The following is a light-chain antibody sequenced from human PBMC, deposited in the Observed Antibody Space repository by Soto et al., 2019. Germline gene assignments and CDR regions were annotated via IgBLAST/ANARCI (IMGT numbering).Light chain of an antibody. V-gene: IGKV3-20*01. CDR1: QSVTSSY. CDR3: QRYGSSPPLT. J-gene: IGKJ4*01. Sequence: EIVLMQSPGTLSLSPGERATLSCRASQSVTSSYLAWYQQKPGQAPRLLIDGASRRATGIPDRFSGSGSGTDFTLNISRLEPEDFAVYYCQRYGSSPPLTFGGGTKVEIK. CDR2: GAS.